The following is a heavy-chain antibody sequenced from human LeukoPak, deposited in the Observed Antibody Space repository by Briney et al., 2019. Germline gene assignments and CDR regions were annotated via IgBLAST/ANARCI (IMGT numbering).Heavy chain of an antibody. CDR1: GFTFDDYA. V-gene: IGHV3-23*01. CDR3: AKAKGLRFLEWLSKPFDY. Sequence: PGGSLRLSCAASGFTFDDYAMSWVRQAPGKGLEWVSAISGSGGSTYYADSVKGRFTISRDNSKNTLYLQMNSLRAEDTAVYYCAKAKGLRFLEWLSKPFDYWGQGTLVTVSS. J-gene: IGHJ4*02. CDR2: ISGSGGST. D-gene: IGHD3-3*01.